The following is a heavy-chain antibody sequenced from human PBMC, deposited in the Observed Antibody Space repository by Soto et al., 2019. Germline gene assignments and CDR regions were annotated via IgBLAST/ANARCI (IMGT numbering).Heavy chain of an antibody. J-gene: IGHJ4*02. D-gene: IGHD1-20*01. CDR3: ARGITLDS. CDR2: IRQDSNDK. Sequence: EVQLVESGGGLVQPGGSLRLSCEVSGFIFSSYRMSWVRQAPGKGPEWVANIRQDSNDKNYVDSVKGRFIISRDNVKSSLYLQMNNLRAEDTAVYYCARGITLDSWGQGTLVTVSS. V-gene: IGHV3-7*04. CDR1: GFIFSSYR.